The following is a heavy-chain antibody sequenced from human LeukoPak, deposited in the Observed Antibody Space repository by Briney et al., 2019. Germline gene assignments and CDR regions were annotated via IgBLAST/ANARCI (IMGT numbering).Heavy chain of an antibody. D-gene: IGHD3-3*01. V-gene: IGHV4-61*02. CDR2: IYTSGST. CDR3: ARFTTFGVVPSYYFDY. CDR1: GGSISSGSYY. J-gene: IGHJ4*02. Sequence: PSETLSLTXTVSGGSISSGSYYWSGIRQPAGKGLEWIGRIYTSGSTNYNPSLKSRVTISVDTSKNQFSLKLSSVTAADTAVYYCARFTTFGVVPSYYFDYWGQGTLVTVSS.